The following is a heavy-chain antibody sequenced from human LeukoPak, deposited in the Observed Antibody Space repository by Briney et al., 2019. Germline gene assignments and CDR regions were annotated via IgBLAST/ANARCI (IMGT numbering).Heavy chain of an antibody. V-gene: IGHV3-66*01. Sequence: GGSLRLSCAASGFTVSSNYMSWVRQAPGKGLEWVSVIYSGGSTYYADSVKGRFTISRDNSKNTLYLQMNSLRAEDTAVYYCARGRGWLVAPPLDYWGQGTLVTVSS. CDR3: ARGRGWLVAPPLDY. D-gene: IGHD6-19*01. J-gene: IGHJ4*02. CDR1: GFTVSSNY. CDR2: IYSGGST.